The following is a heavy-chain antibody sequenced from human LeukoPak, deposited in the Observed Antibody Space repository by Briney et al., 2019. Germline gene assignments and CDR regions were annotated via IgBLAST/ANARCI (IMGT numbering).Heavy chain of an antibody. CDR1: GFTFSSYD. CDR2: IGTAGDT. J-gene: IGHJ5*02. CDR3: ARGGCSGGSCYSNWFDP. Sequence: GGSLRLSCAASGFTFSSYDMHWVRQATGKGLEWVSAIGTAGDTSYPGSVKGRFTISRENAKNSLYLQMNSLRAGDTAVYYCARGGCSGGSCYSNWFDPWGQGTLVTVSS. D-gene: IGHD2-15*01. V-gene: IGHV3-13*01.